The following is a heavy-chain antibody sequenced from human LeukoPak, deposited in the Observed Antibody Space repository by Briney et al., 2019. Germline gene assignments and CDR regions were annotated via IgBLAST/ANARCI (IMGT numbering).Heavy chain of an antibody. D-gene: IGHD3-9*01. Sequence: SETLSLTCAVSGYSISSSNWWGWIRQPPGKGLEWIGYIYYSGSTYYNPSLKSRVTMSVDTSKNQFSLNLNSATAADTAVYYCARHPTGYPNWFDSWGQGTLVIVSS. CDR3: ARHPTGYPNWFDS. CDR1: GYSISSSNW. V-gene: IGHV4-28*01. CDR2: IYYSGST. J-gene: IGHJ5*01.